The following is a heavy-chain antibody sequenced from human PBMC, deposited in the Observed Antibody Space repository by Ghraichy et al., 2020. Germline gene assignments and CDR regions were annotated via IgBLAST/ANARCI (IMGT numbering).Heavy chain of an antibody. CDR3: ARVAGATHHFDY. V-gene: IGHV1-2*06. Sequence: ASVKVSCKASGYTFTGYYIHWVRQTPEQGLEWMGRINPNSGDTNYAQKFQGRVTMTRDTSISTAYMELSGLRSDDTAVYHCARVAGATHHFDYWGQGALVTVSS. CDR1: GYTFTGYY. CDR2: INPNSGDT. J-gene: IGHJ4*02. D-gene: IGHD1-26*01.